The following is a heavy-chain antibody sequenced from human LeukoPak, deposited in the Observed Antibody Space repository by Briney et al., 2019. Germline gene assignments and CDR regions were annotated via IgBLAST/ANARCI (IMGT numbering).Heavy chain of an antibody. CDR2: IIPIFGTA. CDR1: GGTFSSYA. J-gene: IGHJ6*02. V-gene: IGHV1-69*13. Sequence: SVKVSCKASGGTFSSYAISWVRQAPGQGPEWMGGIIPIFGTANYAQKFQGRVTITADESTSTAYMELSSLRSEDTAVYYCARSPSYYDILTGYSPEAKYYYYGMDVWGQGTTVTVSS. CDR3: ARSPSYYDILTGYSPEAKYYYYGMDV. D-gene: IGHD3-9*01.